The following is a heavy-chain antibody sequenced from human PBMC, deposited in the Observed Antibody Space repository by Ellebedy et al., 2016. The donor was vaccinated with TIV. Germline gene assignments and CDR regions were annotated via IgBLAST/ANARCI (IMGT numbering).Heavy chain of an antibody. V-gene: IGHV3-23*01. J-gene: IGHJ4*02. CDR3: ANRPYYDSGGYPLD. CDR2: ISRSGDST. Sequence: GESLKISCVASGFTFSNYDMTWVRQVPGKGLEWVSSISRSGDSTYYAGSVKGRFTISRDNSKNTLYLQMNSLRAEDTAVYYCANRPYYDSGGYPLDWGQGTLVTVSS. D-gene: IGHD3-22*01. CDR1: GFTFSNYD.